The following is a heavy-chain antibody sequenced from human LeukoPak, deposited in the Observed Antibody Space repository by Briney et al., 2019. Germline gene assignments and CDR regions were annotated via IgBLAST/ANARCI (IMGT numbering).Heavy chain of an antibody. V-gene: IGHV1-2*02. CDR3: ARGGTSSYYYDSSGLNEFDY. Sequence: ASVKVSCKASGYTFTGYYMHWVRQAPGQGLEWMGWINPNSGGTNYAQKFQGRVTMTTDTSTSTAYMELRSLRSDDTAVYYCARGGTSSYYYDSSGLNEFDYWGQGTLVTVSS. J-gene: IGHJ4*02. CDR1: GYTFTGYY. D-gene: IGHD3-22*01. CDR2: INPNSGGT.